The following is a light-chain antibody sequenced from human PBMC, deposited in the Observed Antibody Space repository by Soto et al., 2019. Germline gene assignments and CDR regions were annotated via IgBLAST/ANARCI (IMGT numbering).Light chain of an antibody. Sequence: DIQMTQSPSTLSASVGDRVNITCRASQSISSWLAWYQQKPGKAPKLLIYKASSLESGVPSRFSGSGSGTEFTRTISSLQPDDFATYYCQQYNSYSYTFGQGTKLEIK. CDR2: KAS. J-gene: IGKJ2*01. V-gene: IGKV1-5*03. CDR3: QQYNSYSYT. CDR1: QSISSW.